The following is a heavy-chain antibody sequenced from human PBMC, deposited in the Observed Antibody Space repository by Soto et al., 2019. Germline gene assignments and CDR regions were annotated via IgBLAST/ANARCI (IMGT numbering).Heavy chain of an antibody. D-gene: IGHD3-3*01. J-gene: IGHJ5*02. Sequence: SETLSLTCTVSGGSISSYYWSWIRQPPGKGLEWIGYIYYSGSTNYNPSLKSRVTISVDTSKNQFSLKLTSVTAADTAVYYCARGQRFSDSFDPWGQGTLVTVSS. V-gene: IGHV4-59*12. CDR2: IYYSGST. CDR1: GGSISSYY. CDR3: ARGQRFSDSFDP.